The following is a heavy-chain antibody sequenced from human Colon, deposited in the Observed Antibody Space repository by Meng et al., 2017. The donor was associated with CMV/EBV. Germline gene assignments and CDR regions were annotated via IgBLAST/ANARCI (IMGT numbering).Heavy chain of an antibody. V-gene: IGHV3-23*01. Sequence: FTSSGFGVSLVRQAPGKGLEWVSAICGSGGSTYYADSVKGRFTISRDNSKNTLYLKMNSLRAEDTAVYYCAKDRIPRVGAPQDYFDSWGQGTLVTVSS. D-gene: IGHD1-26*01. CDR2: ICGSGGST. CDR3: AKDRIPRVGAPQDYFDS. CDR1: FTSSGFG. J-gene: IGHJ4*02.